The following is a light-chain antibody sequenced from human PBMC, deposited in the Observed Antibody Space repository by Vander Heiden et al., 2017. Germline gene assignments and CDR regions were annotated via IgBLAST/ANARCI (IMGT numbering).Light chain of an antibody. CDR1: QSVSNY. J-gene: IGKJ1*01. CDR3: QQRSDWPPWT. V-gene: IGKV3-11*01. Sequence: IVFTEYPATLSLSPGETATFSCRASQSVSNYSAWYQQKPDQAPRLLIDDASNRATGIPARFSGSGSATDFTLTISSLEPEDFAVYYCQQRSDWPPWTFGQGTKVEIK. CDR2: DAS.